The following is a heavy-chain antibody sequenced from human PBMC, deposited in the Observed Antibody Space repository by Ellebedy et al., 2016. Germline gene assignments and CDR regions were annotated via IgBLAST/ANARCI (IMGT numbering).Heavy chain of an antibody. V-gene: IGHV4-31*03. J-gene: IGHJ6*03. CDR1: GGSINSVGDY. CDR2: IYYSGST. CDR3: ARGKRGIAVVPHYIDV. D-gene: IGHD6-19*01. Sequence: SETLSLXCNVSGGSINSVGDYWSWIRQHPGKGLEWIGYIYYSGSTHYNPPLQSRVTISVDTSKNQFALKLSSVTAADTAVYYCARGKRGIAVVPHYIDVWGKGTTVTVSS.